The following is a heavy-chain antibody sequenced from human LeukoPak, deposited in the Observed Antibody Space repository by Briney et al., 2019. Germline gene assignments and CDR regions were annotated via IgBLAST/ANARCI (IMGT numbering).Heavy chain of an antibody. CDR1: GYTFTGYY. Sequence: ASVKVSCKASGYTFTGYYMHWVRQAPGQGLEWMGWINPNSGGTNYAQKFQGRVTMTRDTSISTAYMELSRLRSDDTAVYYCASTPLWFGELPTPDWGQGTLVTVSS. V-gene: IGHV1-2*02. D-gene: IGHD3-10*01. J-gene: IGHJ4*02. CDR2: INPNSGGT. CDR3: ASTPLWFGELPTPD.